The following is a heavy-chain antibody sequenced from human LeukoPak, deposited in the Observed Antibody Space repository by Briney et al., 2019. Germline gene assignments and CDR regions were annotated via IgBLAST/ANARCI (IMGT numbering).Heavy chain of an antibody. Sequence: ASVKVSCKASGYTFTSDDINWVRQATGQGLEWMGWVNPNSGNTGYAQNFQGRVAMTTNTSITTAYMELSSLRYEDTAVYYCARASKTWMVTAIKDYYFDYWGQGTLVTVAS. CDR2: VNPNSGNT. D-gene: IGHD2-21*02. CDR3: ARASKTWMVTAIKDYYFDY. J-gene: IGHJ4*02. CDR1: GYTFTSDD. V-gene: IGHV1-8*01.